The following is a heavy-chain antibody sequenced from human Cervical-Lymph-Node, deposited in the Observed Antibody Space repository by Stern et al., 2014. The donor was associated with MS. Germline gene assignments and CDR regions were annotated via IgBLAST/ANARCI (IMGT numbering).Heavy chain of an antibody. Sequence: QVQLEQSGAGVKKPASSVKVSCKASGGTFSSYAISWVRQPPGQGIEWMGGGIPIFGTGNYAQKFQGRVTITADESTSTAYMELSSLRSEDTAVYYCARGELKEGLVRGMDVWGQGTTVTVSS. J-gene: IGHJ6*02. V-gene: IGHV1-69*01. CDR1: GGTFSSYA. CDR3: ARGELKEGLVRGMDV. D-gene: IGHD1-26*01. CDR2: GIPIFGTG.